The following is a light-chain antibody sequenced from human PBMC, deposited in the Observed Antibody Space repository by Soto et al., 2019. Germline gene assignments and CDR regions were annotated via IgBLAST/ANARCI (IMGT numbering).Light chain of an antibody. V-gene: IGKV1-5*03. CDR3: QQYNSYSAT. CDR2: KAS. Sequence: DIQMTQSPSTLSASVGDRVTITCRASQSISSWLAWYQQKPGKAPKLLIYKASSLESGVPSRFSGSGSGTEFTLTISSLQPDDFATYYCQQYNSYSATFAQGPKVDIK. J-gene: IGKJ1*01. CDR1: QSISSW.